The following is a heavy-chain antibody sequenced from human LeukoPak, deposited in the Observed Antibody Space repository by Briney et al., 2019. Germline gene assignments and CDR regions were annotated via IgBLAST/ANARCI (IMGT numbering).Heavy chain of an antibody. CDR3: AKDPSYSNSHYFDY. V-gene: IGHV3-23*01. Sequence: GGSLRLSCAASGFTFSSYAMSWVRQAPGKGLEWVSAISGSGGSTYYADSVKGRFTIPRDNSKNTLYLQMNSLRAEDTAVYYCAKDPSYSNSHYFDYWGQGTLVTVSS. CDR2: ISGSGGST. J-gene: IGHJ4*02. D-gene: IGHD4-11*01. CDR1: GFTFSSYA.